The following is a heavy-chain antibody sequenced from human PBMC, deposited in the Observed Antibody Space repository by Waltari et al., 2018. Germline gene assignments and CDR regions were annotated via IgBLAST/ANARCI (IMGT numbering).Heavy chain of an antibody. CDR1: GFTFSIYA. Sequence: DVQLLESGGGLAQVGGSLRLSCAASGFTFSIYAMGWVRQAPGKGLGWGSGTSGSGSPYYADSVKGRFTISRDNSKNTLYLEMNNLRAEDTAIYYCAKDQTSGRPLAYAMDAWGQGTTVTVSS. CDR2: TSGSGSP. V-gene: IGHV3-23*01. D-gene: IGHD6-6*01. CDR3: AKDQTSGRPLAYAMDA. J-gene: IGHJ6*02.